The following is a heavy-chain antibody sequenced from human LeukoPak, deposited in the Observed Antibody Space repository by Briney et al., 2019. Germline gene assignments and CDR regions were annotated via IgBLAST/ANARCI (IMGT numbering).Heavy chain of an antibody. CDR1: GGSISSYY. Sequence: SETLSLTCTVSGGSISSYYWSWIRQPPGKGLEWIGYIYYSGSTNYNPSLKSRVTISVDTSKTQFSLKLSSVTAADTAVYYCASLYYDFHFDYWGQGTLVTVSS. V-gene: IGHV4-59*01. CDR2: IYYSGST. CDR3: ASLYYDFHFDY. J-gene: IGHJ4*02. D-gene: IGHD3-3*01.